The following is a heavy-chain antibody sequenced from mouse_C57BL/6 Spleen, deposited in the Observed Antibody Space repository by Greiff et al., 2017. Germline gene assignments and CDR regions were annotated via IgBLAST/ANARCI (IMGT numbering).Heavy chain of an antibody. V-gene: IGHV1-52*01. CDR3: AREDGYYFDY. CDR1: GYPFTSYW. J-gene: IGHJ2*01. Sequence: QVQLKQPGAELVRPGSSVKLSCKASGYPFTSYWMHWVQQRPIQGLEWIGNIDPSDSETHYNQKFKDKATLTVDKSSSTAYMQLSSLTSEDSAVYYCAREDGYYFDYWGQGTTLTVSS. CDR2: IDPSDSET. D-gene: IGHD2-3*01.